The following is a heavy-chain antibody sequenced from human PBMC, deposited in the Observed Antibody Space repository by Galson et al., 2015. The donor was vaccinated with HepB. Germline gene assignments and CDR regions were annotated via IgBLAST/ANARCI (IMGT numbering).Heavy chain of an antibody. CDR1: GFTFSTAW. V-gene: IGHV3-15*01. CDR3: TTAATHNFNY. J-gene: IGHJ4*02. Sequence: SMRLSCAASGFTFSTAWMSWVRQAPGKGLEWVGRIKSKADGGTTDYGAPVKGRFTISRDDSINTLYLQMDSLKTEDTAVYYCTTAATHNFNYWGQGTLVTVSS. D-gene: IGHD6-13*01. CDR2: IKSKADGGTT.